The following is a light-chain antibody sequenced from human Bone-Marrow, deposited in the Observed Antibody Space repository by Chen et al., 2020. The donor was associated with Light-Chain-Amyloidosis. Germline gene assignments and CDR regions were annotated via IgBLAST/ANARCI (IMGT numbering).Light chain of an antibody. J-gene: IGLJ3*02. CDR2: EAK. CDR1: SSDGGSYNL. V-gene: IGLV2-23*01. CDR3: CSYAGRGKM. Sequence: QSALTQPASVSGSPGQSITISCTGSSSDGGSYNLVSWYQHPPGKAPKLIIYEAKKRPSGVSNRFSGSRSGYTASLTISGLQAEDEADYYCCSYAGRGKMFGGGTKLTVL.